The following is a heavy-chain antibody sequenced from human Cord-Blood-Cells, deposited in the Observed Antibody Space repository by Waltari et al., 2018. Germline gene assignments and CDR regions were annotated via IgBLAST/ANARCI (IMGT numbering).Heavy chain of an antibody. CDR2: FDPEDGET. J-gene: IGHJ3*02. V-gene: IGHV1-24*01. Sequence: QVQLVQSGAEVKKPGASVKVSCKVSGYTLTDLSMHWVRQAPGKGLEWMGGFDPEDGETIYAQKLQGRVTMTEETSTDTAYMELSSLRSEDTAVYYGATDSPVLVATFDALDIWGQGTMVTVSS. CDR1: GYTLTDLS. CDR3: ATDSPVLVATFDALDI. D-gene: IGHD5-12*01.